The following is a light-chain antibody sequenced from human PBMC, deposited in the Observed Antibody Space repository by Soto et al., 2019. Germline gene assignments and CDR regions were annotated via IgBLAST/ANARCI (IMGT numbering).Light chain of an antibody. Sequence: EIVMTQFPATLSVSPWERATLSCRASQSVNSNLAWYQQKPGQAPRLLIYGASSRATGIPDRFSGSGSGTDFTLTISRREPEDFAVYYCQHFNNWPLTFGGGTKVDI. CDR3: QHFNNWPLT. V-gene: IGKV3D-15*01. J-gene: IGKJ4*01. CDR1: QSVNSN. CDR2: GAS.